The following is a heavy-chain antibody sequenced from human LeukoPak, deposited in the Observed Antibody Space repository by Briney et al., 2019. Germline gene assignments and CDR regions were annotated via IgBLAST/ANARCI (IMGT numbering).Heavy chain of an antibody. D-gene: IGHD1-26*01. V-gene: IGHV3-7*01. CDR2: IKQDGSEK. CDR3: ARAYSERYGLGYYYMDV. J-gene: IGHJ6*03. CDR1: GFTFSSYW. Sequence: GGSLRLSCAASGFTFSSYWMSWARQAPGKGLEWVANIKQDGSEKYYVDSVKGRFTISRDNAKNSLYLQMDSLRVEDTAVYYCARAYSERYGLGYYYMDVWGKGTTVTVSS.